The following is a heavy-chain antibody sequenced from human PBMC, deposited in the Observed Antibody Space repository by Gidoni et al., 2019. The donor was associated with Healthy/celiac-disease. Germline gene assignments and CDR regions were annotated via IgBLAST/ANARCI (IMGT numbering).Heavy chain of an antibody. Sequence: QVQLVQSGAEVKKPWASVKVSCQASGYTFPSYYMHWVRQAPGQGLEWMGIINPSGGSTSYAQKFQGRVTMTRDTSTSTVYMELSNLRSEDTAVYYCARSTGVGDCSGGSCSNHNDYWGQGTLVTVSS. J-gene: IGHJ4*02. D-gene: IGHD2-15*01. CDR1: GYTFPSYY. CDR2: INPSGGST. CDR3: ARSTGVGDCSGGSCSNHNDY. V-gene: IGHV1-46*01.